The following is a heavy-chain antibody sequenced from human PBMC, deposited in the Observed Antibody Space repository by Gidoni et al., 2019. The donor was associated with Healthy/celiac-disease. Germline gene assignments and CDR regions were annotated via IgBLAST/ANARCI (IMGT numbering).Heavy chain of an antibody. V-gene: IGHV3-23*01. J-gene: IGHJ6*03. CDR1: GFTFSSYA. CDR3: AKDAGVVPAAMNYYYYMDV. D-gene: IGHD2-2*01. CDR2: ISGSGGST. Sequence: EVQLLESGGGLVQPGGSLRLSCSASGFTFSSYAMSWVRQAPGKGLEWVSAISGSGGSTYYADSVKGRFTISRDNSKNTLYLQMNSLRAEDTAVYYCAKDAGVVPAAMNYYYYMDVWGKGTTVTVSS.